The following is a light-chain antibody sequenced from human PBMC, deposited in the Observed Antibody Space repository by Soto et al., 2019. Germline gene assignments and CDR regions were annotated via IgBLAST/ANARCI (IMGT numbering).Light chain of an antibody. J-gene: IGKJ2*01. V-gene: IGKV3-20*01. CDR2: GAS. Sequence: ENVLTQSPGTLSLSPGERATLSCRASQSVTSNFLAWYQQRPGQAPRLLIYGASTRAAGVPDRFSGSGSGTDFTLTITRLEPEDFAVYYCQPYGRSPLLYTFGQGTKLGVK. CDR3: QPYGRSPLLYT. CDR1: QSVTSNF.